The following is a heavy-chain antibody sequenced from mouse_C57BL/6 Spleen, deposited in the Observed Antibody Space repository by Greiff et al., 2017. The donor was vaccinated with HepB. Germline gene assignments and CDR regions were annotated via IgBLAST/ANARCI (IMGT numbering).Heavy chain of an antibody. J-gene: IGHJ2*01. CDR3: TRDYYGSRGRYYFDY. CDR1: GFTFSSYA. CDR2: ISSGGDYI. D-gene: IGHD1-1*01. V-gene: IGHV5-9-1*02. Sequence: DVKLQESGEGLVKPGGSLKLSCAASGFTFSSYAMSWVRQTPEKRLEWVAYISSGGDYIYYADTVKGRFTISRDNARNTLYLQMSSLKSEDTAMYYCTRDYYGSRGRYYFDYWGQGTTLTVSS.